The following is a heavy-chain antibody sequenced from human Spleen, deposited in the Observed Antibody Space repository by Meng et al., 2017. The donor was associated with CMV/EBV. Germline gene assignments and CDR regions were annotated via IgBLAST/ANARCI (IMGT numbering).Heavy chain of an antibody. D-gene: IGHD4-17*01. Sequence: VQLVKSGAEVKKPGASVKVPCKVSGYTLTELSMHWVRQAPGQGLEWMGCINPNSGDTNYAQKFQGRVTMTRDTSISTAYMELSRLRSDDTAVYYCTRDAHLTTVTPNWFDPWGQGTLVTVSS. CDR3: TRDAHLTTVTPNWFDP. V-gene: IGHV1-2*02. J-gene: IGHJ5*02. CDR1: GYTLTELS. CDR2: INPNSGDT.